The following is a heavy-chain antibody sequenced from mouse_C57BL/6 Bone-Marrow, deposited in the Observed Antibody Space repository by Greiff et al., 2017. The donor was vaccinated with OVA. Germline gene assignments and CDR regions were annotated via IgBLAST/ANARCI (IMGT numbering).Heavy chain of an antibody. CDR3: AKLGPENYFDY. V-gene: IGHV1-74*01. CDR1: GYTFTSYW. J-gene: IGHJ2*01. CDR2: IHPSDSDT. Sequence: QVHVKQPGAELVKPGASVKVSCKASGYTFTSYWMHWVKQRPGQGLEWIGRIHPSDSDTNYNQKFKGKATLTVDKSSSTAYMQLSSLTSEDSAVYYCAKLGPENYFDYWGQGTTLTVSS. D-gene: IGHD4-1*01.